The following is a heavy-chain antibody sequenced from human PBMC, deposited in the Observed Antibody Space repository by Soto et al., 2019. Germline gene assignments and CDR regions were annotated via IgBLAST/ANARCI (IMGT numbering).Heavy chain of an antibody. CDR2: INPSSGTT. CDR1: GYIFIHCF. J-gene: IGHJ4*02. Sequence: QVQLVQSGAEMKQPGASVKLSCQASGYIFIHCFMLWVRHAPGQGLEWMGGINPSSGTTTYAQKFQGRVTVTRDTSTSTVYMELSSLGSGDTAMYYCARSLGETTSLFDYWGQGSLVTVSA. V-gene: IGHV1-46*01. D-gene: IGHD1-26*01. CDR3: ARSLGETTSLFDY.